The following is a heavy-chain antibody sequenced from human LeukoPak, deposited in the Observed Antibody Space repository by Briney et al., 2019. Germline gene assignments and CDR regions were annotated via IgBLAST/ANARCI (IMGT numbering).Heavy chain of an antibody. D-gene: IGHD2-2*01. J-gene: IGHJ4*02. CDR1: GGTFSSYA. CDR3: AAVVPAAMGYFDY. V-gene: IGHV1-69*13. Sequence: ASVKVSCKASGGTFSSYALSWVRQAPGQGLEWMGGIIPIFGTANYAQKFQGRVTITADESTSTAYMELSSLRSEDTAVYYCAAVVPAAMGYFDYWGQGTLVTVSS. CDR2: IIPIFGTA.